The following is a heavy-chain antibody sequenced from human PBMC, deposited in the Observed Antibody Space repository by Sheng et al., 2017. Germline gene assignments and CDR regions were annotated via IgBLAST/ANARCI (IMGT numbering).Heavy chain of an antibody. V-gene: IGHV3-30*04. Sequence: QVHLVESGGGVVQPGRSLRLSCEASGFTFSDYTMHWVRQAPGKGLEWVTLISYAGSKNHADSVKGRFTISRDNSKNTFYLQMNSLRAEDTAVYYCARGGSSGSRDYYYYYSGRLGPGDHGHRLL. J-gene: IGHJ6*02. CDR1: GFTFSDYT. CDR3: ARGGSSGSRDYYYYYSGR. CDR2: ISYAGSK. D-gene: IGHD3-10*01.